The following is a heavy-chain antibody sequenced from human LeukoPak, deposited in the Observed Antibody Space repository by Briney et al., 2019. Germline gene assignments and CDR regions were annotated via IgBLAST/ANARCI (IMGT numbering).Heavy chain of an antibody. CDR2: ISSDGGST. V-gene: IGHV3-23*01. CDR3: AKRLGDPRAFDY. CDR1: GFTFRNHA. J-gene: IGHJ4*02. Sequence: GGSLRLSCAASGFTFRNHAMSWVRQAPGKGLEWVSGISSDGGSTNYAGSVKGRFTISRDNSKNTLYLQMNSLRAEDTAVYYCAKRLGDPRAFDYWGQGTLITVSS. D-gene: IGHD2-21*02.